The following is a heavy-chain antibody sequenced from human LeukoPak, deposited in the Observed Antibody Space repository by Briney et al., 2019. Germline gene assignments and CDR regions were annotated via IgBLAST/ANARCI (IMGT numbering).Heavy chain of an antibody. J-gene: IGHJ3*02. V-gene: IGHV3-66*01. Sequence: GGSLRLSCAASGVTVSSTYISWVREAPGKGLEWVSVIYGGSSTYNADSVKGRFTISRDKSKYSLYLQMNSLRDDDTAVYFCARGTWDGDRTFYIWGQGAMVTVSS. CDR1: GVTVSSTY. D-gene: IGHD5-24*01. CDR2: IYGGSST. CDR3: ARGTWDGDRTFYI.